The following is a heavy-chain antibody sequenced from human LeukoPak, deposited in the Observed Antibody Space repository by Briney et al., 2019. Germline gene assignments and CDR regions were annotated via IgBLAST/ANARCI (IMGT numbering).Heavy chain of an antibody. V-gene: IGHV3-33*06. J-gene: IGHJ6*03. Sequence: GGSLRLSCAASGFTFSSYGMHWVRQAPGKGLEWVAVIWYDGSNKYYADSVKGRFTISRDNSKNTLYLQMNSLRAEDAAVYYCAKAMVRGAAVGYYYMDVWGKGTTVTVSS. D-gene: IGHD3-10*01. CDR2: IWYDGSNK. CDR3: AKAMVRGAAVGYYYMDV. CDR1: GFTFSSYG.